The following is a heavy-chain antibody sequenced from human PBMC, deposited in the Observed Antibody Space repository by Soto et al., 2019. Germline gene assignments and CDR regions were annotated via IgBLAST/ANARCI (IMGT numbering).Heavy chain of an antibody. D-gene: IGHD2-21*02. CDR3: ARDDATYCGGDCYRYFYYGMDV. V-gene: IGHV1-69*13. J-gene: IGHJ6*02. CDR1: GGTFSNNA. CDR2: IIPMFPTA. Sequence: SVKVSCKASGGTFSNNAISWVRQAPGQGLEWVGGIIPMFPTADYAQRFQGRVTITADDSTTTVYMELSGLRSEDTAMYYCARDDATYCGGDCYRYFYYGMDVWGQGTTVTVSS.